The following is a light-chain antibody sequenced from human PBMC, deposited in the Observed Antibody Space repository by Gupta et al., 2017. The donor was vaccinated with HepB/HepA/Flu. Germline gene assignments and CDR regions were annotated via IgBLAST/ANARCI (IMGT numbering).Light chain of an antibody. CDR2: GAS. V-gene: IGKV1-39*01. CDR3: QQSYTTPALT. Sequence: DIQMTQSPSSLSTSVGDRVIITCRASQNIRNYLNWYQQKPGKAPKLLISGASNLQSGVSSRFSGSGSGTRFTLTISSLQFEDFATYYCQQSYTTPALTFGGGTKVEIK. CDR1: QNIRNY. J-gene: IGKJ4*01.